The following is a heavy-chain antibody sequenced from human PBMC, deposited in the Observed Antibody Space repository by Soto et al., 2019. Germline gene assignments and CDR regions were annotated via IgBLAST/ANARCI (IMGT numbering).Heavy chain of an antibody. CDR2: ISGSGGST. J-gene: IGHJ3*02. CDR1: GFTFSSYA. D-gene: IGHD2-15*01. V-gene: IGHV3-23*01. CDR3: ANQGYCSGGSCYRRPSDAFDI. Sequence: GGSLRLSCAASGFTFSSYAMSWVRQAPGKGLEWVSAISGSGGSTYYADSVKGRFTISRDNSKNTLYLQMNSLRAEDTAVYYCANQGYCSGGSCYRRPSDAFDIWGQGTMVTVSS.